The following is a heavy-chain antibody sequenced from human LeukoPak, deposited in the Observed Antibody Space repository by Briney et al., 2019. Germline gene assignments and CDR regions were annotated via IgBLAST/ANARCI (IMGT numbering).Heavy chain of an antibody. CDR2: ISAYNGNT. CDR1: GYTFTSYG. D-gene: IGHD3-9*01. CDR3: ARDPRGCLRYFDY. J-gene: IGHJ4*02. Sequence: ASVKVPCNASGYTFTSYGISWVRQAPGQGLEWMGWISAYNGNTNYAQKLQGRVTMTTDTSKSTAFMELRSLRSDDTAVYYCARDPRGCLRYFDYWGQGTLVTVSS. V-gene: IGHV1-18*01.